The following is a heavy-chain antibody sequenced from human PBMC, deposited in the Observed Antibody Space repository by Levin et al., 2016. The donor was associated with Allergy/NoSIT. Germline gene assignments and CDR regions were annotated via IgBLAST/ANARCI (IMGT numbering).Heavy chain of an antibody. V-gene: IGHV3-15*04. J-gene: IGHJ4*02. CDR2: IVRKADRGTT. Sequence: GESLKISCGDSGFTFSNAWMTWVRQAPGKGLEWVARIVRKADRGTTDYAAPVKGRFTISRDDSKNTLYLQMNSLRADDSALYSCTRGQRRDSLYSDFDFWGQGALVTVSS. CDR1: GFTFSNAW. D-gene: IGHD5/OR15-5a*01. CDR3: TRGQRRDSLYSDFDF.